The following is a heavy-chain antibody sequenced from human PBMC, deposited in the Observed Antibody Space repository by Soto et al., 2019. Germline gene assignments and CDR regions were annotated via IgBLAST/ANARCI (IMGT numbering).Heavy chain of an antibody. CDR2: MYFGGSF. CDR3: ARSYYDSTGFAVDP. CDR1: GASVSHGY. Sequence: QMQLQASGPGLVKPSETLSLTCNVSGASVSHGYWSWIRQPPGKGLEWVGFMYFGGSFNYNPSLTCRVTISGETSKNQFSMKLTSVTASDTAVYYCARSYYDSTGFAVDPWGQGTLVTVSS. V-gene: IGHV4-59*02. D-gene: IGHD3-22*01. J-gene: IGHJ5*02.